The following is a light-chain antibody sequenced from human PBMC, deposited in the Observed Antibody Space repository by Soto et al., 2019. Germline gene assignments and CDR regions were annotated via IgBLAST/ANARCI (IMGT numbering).Light chain of an antibody. CDR2: EVS. CDR1: SSDFAAYNY. Sequence: QSVLAQPASVSGSPRQSIAISCTGSSSDFAAYNYVSWYQHHPGKAPKLMIYEVSNRPSGVSNRFSGSKSGNTASLTISGLQAEDAADYYCSSYYSARIFGTGTKVTVL. V-gene: IGLV2-14*01. J-gene: IGLJ1*01. CDR3: SSYYSARI.